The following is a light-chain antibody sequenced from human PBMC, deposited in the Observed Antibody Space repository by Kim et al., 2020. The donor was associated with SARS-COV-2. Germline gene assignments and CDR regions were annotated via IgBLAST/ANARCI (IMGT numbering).Light chain of an antibody. Sequence: RAKINCKSSQTSLHNSNNKDYLAWFQQKPGQPPKLLMYWASTRESGGPDRFSGSGSGTDFTLTISSLQAEDVAIYYCQQYYGTTYSFGQGTKLEI. CDR3: QQYYGTTYS. V-gene: IGKV4-1*01. CDR2: WAS. CDR1: QTSLHNSNNKDY. J-gene: IGKJ2*03.